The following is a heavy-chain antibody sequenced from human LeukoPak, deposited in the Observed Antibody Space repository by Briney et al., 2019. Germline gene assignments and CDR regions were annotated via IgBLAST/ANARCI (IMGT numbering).Heavy chain of an antibody. CDR1: GFTFSNAW. CDR3: TTDRGDYVRSKLRKYFQH. J-gene: IGHJ1*01. CDR2: IKSKTDGGTT. V-gene: IGHV3-15*01. D-gene: IGHD4-17*01. Sequence: GGSLRLSCAASGFTFSNAWMSWVRQAPGKGLEWVGRIKSKTDGGTTDYAAPVKGRFTISRDDSKNTLYLQMNSLKTEDTAVYYCTTDRGDYVRSKLRKYFQHWGQGTLVTVSS.